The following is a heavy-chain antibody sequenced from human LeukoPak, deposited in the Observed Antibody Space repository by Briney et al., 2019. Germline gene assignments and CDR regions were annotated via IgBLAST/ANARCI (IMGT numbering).Heavy chain of an antibody. CDR3: TTPHTYYDFWSGYRSDSGGYYFDC. J-gene: IGHJ4*02. CDR2: IKSKTDGGTT. V-gene: IGHV3-15*01. Sequence: GGSLRLSCAASGFTFSNAWMSWVRQAPGKGLEWVGRIKSKTDGGTTDYAAPVKGRFTVSRDDSKNTLYLQMNSLKTEDTAVYYCTTPHTYYDFWSGYRSDSGGYYFDCWGQGTLVTVSS. D-gene: IGHD3-3*01. CDR1: GFTFSNAW.